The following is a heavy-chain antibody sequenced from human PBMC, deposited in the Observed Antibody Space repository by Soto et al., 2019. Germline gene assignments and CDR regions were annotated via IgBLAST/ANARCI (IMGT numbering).Heavy chain of an antibody. V-gene: IGHV3-30-3*01. Sequence: QVQLVESGGGVVQPGRSLRLSCAASGFTFSSYAMHWVRQAPGKGLEWVAFISYDGSNKYYADSVKGRFTISRDTSKNTLYLQMNSLRAEDTAVFYCARESPDYYFDYWGQGTLVTVSS. CDR3: ARESPDYYFDY. J-gene: IGHJ4*02. CDR2: ISYDGSNK. CDR1: GFTFSSYA.